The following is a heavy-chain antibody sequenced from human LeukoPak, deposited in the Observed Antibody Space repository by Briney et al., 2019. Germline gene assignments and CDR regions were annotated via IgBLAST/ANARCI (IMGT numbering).Heavy chain of an antibody. J-gene: IGHJ4*02. CDR2: ISGSVGST. D-gene: IGHD4-17*01. CDR3: AKELDFYGACVIFDY. Sequence: GGSLRLSCAASGFTFSSYAMSWVRQAPGKGLEWVSAISGSVGSTYYADSVKGRYTISRDNSKNTLYIKMNSRRAEDTAVYNCAKELDFYGACVIFDYWGQGTLVTVSS. CDR1: GFTFSSYA. V-gene: IGHV3-23*01.